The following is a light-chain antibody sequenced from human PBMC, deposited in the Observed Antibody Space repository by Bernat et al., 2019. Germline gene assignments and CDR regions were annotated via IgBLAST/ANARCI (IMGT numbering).Light chain of an antibody. CDR1: NIGSKS. Sequence: SYVLTQPPSVSVAPGKTTRITCGGNNIGSKSEHWYKQKPGQAPVLVIYYDSDRPSGIPERFSGSNAGNTATLTISRVEAGDEADSYWQVCDSSSDRYVFGTGTKVTVL. J-gene: IGLJ1*01. CDR3: QVCDSSSDRYV. V-gene: IGLV3-21*04. CDR2: YDS.